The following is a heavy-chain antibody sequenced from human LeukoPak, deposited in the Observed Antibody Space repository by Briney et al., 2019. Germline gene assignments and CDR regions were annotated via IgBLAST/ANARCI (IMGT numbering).Heavy chain of an antibody. CDR2: ITGSGGRT. CDR1: GFTFRSYA. D-gene: IGHD3-16*01. J-gene: IGHJ4*02. CDR3: AKEPYDGTGGYYCDY. V-gene: IGHV3-23*01. Sequence: PGGSLRLSCAGSGFTFRSYAMSWVRQAPGKGLEWVSVITGSGGRTDYADSVKGRFTISRDNSKNTLHLQINSLRAEDTAVYYCAKEPYDGTGGYYCDYWGQGTLVTVSS.